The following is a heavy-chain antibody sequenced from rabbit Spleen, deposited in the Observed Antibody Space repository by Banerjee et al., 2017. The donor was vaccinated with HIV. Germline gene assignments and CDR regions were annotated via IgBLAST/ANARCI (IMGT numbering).Heavy chain of an antibody. D-gene: IGHD4-1*01. CDR3: ARETSSGWGVVSYYFNL. J-gene: IGHJ4*01. V-gene: IGHV1S40*01. CDR2: MNTVSGNT. CDR1: GLDFSSSYW. Sequence: QSLEESGGDLVKPGASLTLTCTASGLDFSSSYWMCWVRQAPGKGLEWIGCMNTVSGNTVYATWAKGRFPISRTSSTTVTLQMTSLTAADTATYFCARETSSGWGVVSYYFNLWGPGTLVTVS.